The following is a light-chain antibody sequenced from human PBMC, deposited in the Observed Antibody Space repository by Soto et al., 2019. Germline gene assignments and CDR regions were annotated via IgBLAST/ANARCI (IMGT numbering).Light chain of an antibody. V-gene: IGKV1-5*01. CDR1: QGITIW. J-gene: IGKJ1*01. CDR2: DAS. Sequence: DIQMTQSPSTLSASVGDRVTITCRASQGITIWLAWYQQKPGKAPKLLIYDASSLEGGVPSRFSGSGTGTAFTLTISSLQPDDFATYYCQQYSSDSRTFGQGTKVEFK. CDR3: QQYSSDSRT.